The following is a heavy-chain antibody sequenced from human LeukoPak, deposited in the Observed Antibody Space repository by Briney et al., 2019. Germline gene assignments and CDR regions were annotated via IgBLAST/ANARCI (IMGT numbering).Heavy chain of an antibody. CDR1: GGSISSYY. CDR3: ARVDILTGYYPGTFDY. V-gene: IGHV4-4*07. J-gene: IGHJ4*02. CDR2: IYTSGST. Sequence: SETLSLTCTVSGGSISSYYWSWIRQPAGKGLEWIGRIYTSGSTNYNPSLKGRVTMSVDASKNQFSLKLSSVTAADTAVYYCARVDILTGYYPGTFDYWGQGTLVTVSS. D-gene: IGHD3-9*01.